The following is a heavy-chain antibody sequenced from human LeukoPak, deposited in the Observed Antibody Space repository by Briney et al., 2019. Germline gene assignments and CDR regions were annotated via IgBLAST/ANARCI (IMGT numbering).Heavy chain of an antibody. Sequence: GGSLRLSCAASEFTFSSYAMYWVRQAPDQGLEWVAPISYDGTNKYYADSVKGRFTISRDNSKNTLYLQMNSLRGEDTAVYYCARDYGSGSYPRIYFEYWGQGTLVTVSS. CDR1: EFTFSSYA. CDR2: ISYDGTNK. V-gene: IGHV3-30*04. D-gene: IGHD3-10*01. CDR3: ARDYGSGSYPRIYFEY. J-gene: IGHJ4*02.